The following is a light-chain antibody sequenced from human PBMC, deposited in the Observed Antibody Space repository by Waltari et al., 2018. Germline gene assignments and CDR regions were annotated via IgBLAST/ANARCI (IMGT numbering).Light chain of an antibody. CDR1: SSYVGDYNY. CDR3: SSYTSTSTWV. CDR2: DVT. J-gene: IGLJ3*02. V-gene: IGLV2-14*01. Sequence: QSALTQPASVSGSPGQSLTISCTGTSSYVGDYNYVCWYQQHPGKAPKVMIYDVTKRPSGVSNRFSGSKSGNTASLTISGLQAEDEADYYCSSYTSTSTWVFGGGTKLTVL.